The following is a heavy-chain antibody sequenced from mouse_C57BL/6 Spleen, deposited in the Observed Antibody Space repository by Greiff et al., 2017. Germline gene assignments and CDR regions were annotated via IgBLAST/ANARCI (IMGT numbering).Heavy chain of an antibody. Sequence: VQLQQSGPELVKPGASVKISCKASGYAFSSSGMNWVKQRPGKGLEWIGRIYPGDGETNYNGKFKGKATLTADKSSSTAFRKLSSLTSEDSAVYFCARESPDVWFGYWGQGTLVTVSA. CDR1: GYAFSSSG. CDR3: ARESPDVWFGY. V-gene: IGHV1-82*01. CDR2: IYPGDGET. J-gene: IGHJ3*01.